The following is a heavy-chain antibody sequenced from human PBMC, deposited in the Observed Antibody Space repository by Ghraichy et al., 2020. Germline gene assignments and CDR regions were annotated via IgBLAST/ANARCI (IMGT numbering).Heavy chain of an antibody. Sequence: GGSLRLSCAASGFSVSHKYMNWVRQAPGKGLEWVSVFYRDGFPYYADSVKGRFTVSRDNSEKTVYLQMNNLRVEDTAIYYCATGYGYFDLWCQGTLVTVSS. D-gene: IGHD5-12*01. J-gene: IGHJ4*02. CDR2: FYRDGFP. CDR1: GFSVSHKY. V-gene: IGHV3-53*01. CDR3: ATGYGYFDL.